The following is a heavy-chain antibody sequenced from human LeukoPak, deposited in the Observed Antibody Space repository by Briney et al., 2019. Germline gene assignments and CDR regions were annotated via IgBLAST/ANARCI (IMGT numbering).Heavy chain of an antibody. CDR1: GGSISSYY. CDR3: ARGRSVSEYYFDY. CDR2: INHSGST. J-gene: IGHJ4*02. D-gene: IGHD3-10*01. V-gene: IGHV4-34*01. Sequence: SETLSLTCTVSGGSISSYYWSWIRQPPGKGLEWIGEINHSGSTNYNPSLKSRVTISVDTSKNQFSLKLSSVTAADTAVYYCARGRSVSEYYFDYWGQGTLVTVSS.